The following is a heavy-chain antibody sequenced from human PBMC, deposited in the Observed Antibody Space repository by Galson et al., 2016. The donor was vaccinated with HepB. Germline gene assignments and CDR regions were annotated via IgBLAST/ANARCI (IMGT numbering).Heavy chain of an antibody. CDR3: ARHRFLEGPDLDH. CDR2: IDPDDSDT. D-gene: IGHD3-3*01. V-gene: IGHV5-51*01. CDR1: GYIFTSNW. J-gene: IGHJ4*02. Sequence: QSGAEVKKPGESLKISCKGSGYIFTSNWFGWVRQMPGKGLEWMGVIDPDDSDTRYSPSFQGQVTMSADKSISTAYLQWSSLKASDTAMYYCARHRFLEGPDLDHWGQGTLVTVSS.